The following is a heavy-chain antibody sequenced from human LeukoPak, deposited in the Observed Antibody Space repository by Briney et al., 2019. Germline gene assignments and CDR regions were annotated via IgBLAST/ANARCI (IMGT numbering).Heavy chain of an antibody. J-gene: IGHJ3*02. CDR3: TQETDALDI. CDR2: ISYDGSDK. CDR1: GFSFSSYA. V-gene: IGHV3-30*18. Sequence: GGSLRLSCAASGFSFSSYAMHWVRQAPGKGLEWVAFISYDGSDKYYADSVKGRFTISRDNSKNTLYLQMNSLRAEDTAVYYCTQETDALDIWGQGTKVTVSS.